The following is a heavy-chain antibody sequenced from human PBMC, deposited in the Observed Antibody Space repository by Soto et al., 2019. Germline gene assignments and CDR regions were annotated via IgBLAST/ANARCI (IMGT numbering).Heavy chain of an antibody. D-gene: IGHD3-3*01. J-gene: IGHJ3*02. V-gene: IGHV3-64*01. CDR3: ARGGLTYYDFWSGFGGAFDI. Sequence: PGGSLRLSCAASGFTFSSYAMHWVRQAPGKGLEYVSAISSNGGSTYYANSVKGRFTISRDNSKNTLYLQMGSLRAEDMAVYYSARGGLTYYDFWSGFGGAFDIWGQGTMVTVSS. CDR2: ISSNGGST. CDR1: GFTFSSYA.